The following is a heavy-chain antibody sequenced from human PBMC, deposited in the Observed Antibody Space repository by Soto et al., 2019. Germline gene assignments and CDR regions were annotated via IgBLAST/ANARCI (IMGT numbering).Heavy chain of an antibody. CDR2: IDHSGST. J-gene: IGHJ5*02. Sequence: ASETLSLTCAVYGASFTGVYWSWIRQPPGKGLEWIAEIDHSGSTKYNPSLKSRVTMSVDTSKNQFSLRLSSVTAADTAVYYCARGVLIGYCASASCYPRFDPWGQGTLVTVSS. CDR3: ARGVLIGYCASASCYPRFDP. V-gene: IGHV4-34*01. D-gene: IGHD2-2*01. CDR1: GASFTGVY.